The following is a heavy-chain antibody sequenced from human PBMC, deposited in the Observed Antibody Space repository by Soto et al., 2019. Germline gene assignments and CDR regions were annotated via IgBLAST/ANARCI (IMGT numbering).Heavy chain of an antibody. D-gene: IGHD2-15*01. J-gene: IGHJ6*02. V-gene: IGHV1-69*13. CDR1: GGTFSSYA. CDR3: ASSGYCSGGSCSYPQYYYYGMDV. CDR2: IIPIFGTA. Sequence: SVKVSCKASGGTFSSYAISWVRQAPGQGLEWMGGIIPIFGTANYTQKFQGRVTITADESTSTAYMELSSLRSEDTAVYYCASSGYCSGGSCSYPQYYYYGMDVWGQGTTVTVSS.